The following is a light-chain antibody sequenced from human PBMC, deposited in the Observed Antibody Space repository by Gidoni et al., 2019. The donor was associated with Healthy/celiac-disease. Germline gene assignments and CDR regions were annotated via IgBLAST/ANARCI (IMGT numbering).Light chain of an antibody. CDR2: AAS. J-gene: IGKJ1*01. Sequence: DIQMTQSPSSLSASVGARVTITCRASQSISSYLNWYQQKPGKAPKLLIYAASSLQSGVPSRFSGSGSGTDFTLTISSLQPEDFATYYCQQSYSTPGTFXQXTKVEIK. V-gene: IGKV1-39*01. CDR3: QQSYSTPGT. CDR1: QSISSY.